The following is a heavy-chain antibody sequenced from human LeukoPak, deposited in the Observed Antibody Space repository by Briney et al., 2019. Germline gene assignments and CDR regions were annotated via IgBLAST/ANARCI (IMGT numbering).Heavy chain of an antibody. CDR3: ASFDGYNEHRFDY. CDR2: IHYSGRT. D-gene: IGHD5-24*01. Sequence: PSETLSLTCTVSGGSISSSSYYWTWIRQPPGKGLEWIGYIHYSGRTNYKPSLKSRVTISIDTSKKQFSLKLTSVTAADTAIYFCASFDGYNEHRFDYWGQGTLVTVSS. J-gene: IGHJ4*02. V-gene: IGHV4-61*01. CDR1: GGSISSSSYY.